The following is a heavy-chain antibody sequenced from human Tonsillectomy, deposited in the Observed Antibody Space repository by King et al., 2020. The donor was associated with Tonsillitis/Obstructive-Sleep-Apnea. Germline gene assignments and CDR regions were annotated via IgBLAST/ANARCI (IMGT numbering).Heavy chain of an antibody. J-gene: IGHJ4*02. CDR1: GDSISSYY. D-gene: IGHD6-6*01. V-gene: IGHV4-59*01. Sequence: MQLQESGPGLVKPSETLSLTCTVSGDSISSYYWSWIRQPPGKGLEWIGYIYYSGSTNYNPSLKSRVTISVDTSKNQFSLRLSSVTAADTAVYYCARAAAYSSSLTRFDYWGQGILVTVSS. CDR2: IYYSGST. CDR3: ARAAAYSSSLTRFDY.